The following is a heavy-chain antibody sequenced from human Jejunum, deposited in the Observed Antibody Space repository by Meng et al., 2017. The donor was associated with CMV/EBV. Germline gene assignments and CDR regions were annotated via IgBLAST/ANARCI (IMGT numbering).Heavy chain of an antibody. J-gene: IGHJ4*02. CDR1: GYTLSSYG. D-gene: IGHD1-7*01. CDR3: VRDLKLANAHFDY. Sequence: KASGYTLSSYGSSGGRKAPGQGLEWMGWIRGHNGDTNYAQKFQGRATMTTDTSTNTAYMDLRSLTTDDTAVYYCVRDLKLANAHFDYWGQGTLVTVSS. CDR2: IRGHNGDT. V-gene: IGHV1-18*01.